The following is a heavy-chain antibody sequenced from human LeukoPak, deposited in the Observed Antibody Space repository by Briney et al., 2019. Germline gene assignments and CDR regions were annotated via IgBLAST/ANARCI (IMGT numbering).Heavy chain of an antibody. J-gene: IGHJ4*02. CDR3: ARGWGYYDSSGYWVY. Sequence: SETLSLTCTVSGGSISSGGYYWSWIRQHPGKGLEWIGYIYYSGSTYYNPSLKSRVTISVDTSKNQFSLKLSSVTAADTAVYYCARGWGYYDSSGYWVYWGQGTLVTVSS. V-gene: IGHV4-31*03. D-gene: IGHD3-22*01. CDR1: GGSISSGGYY. CDR2: IYYSGST.